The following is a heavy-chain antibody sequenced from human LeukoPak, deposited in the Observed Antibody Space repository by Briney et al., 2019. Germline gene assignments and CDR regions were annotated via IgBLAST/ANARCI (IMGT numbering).Heavy chain of an antibody. V-gene: IGHV4-59*01. CDR2: IYYSGST. J-gene: IGHJ4*02. Sequence: PSETLSLTCTVSGGSISSYYWSWLRQPPGKGLEWIGYIYYSGSTNYNPSLKSRVTISVDTSKNQFSLKLSSVTAADTAVYYCARTLYGDYDMDYWGQGTLVTVSS. D-gene: IGHD4-17*01. CDR3: ARTLYGDYDMDY. CDR1: GGSISSYY.